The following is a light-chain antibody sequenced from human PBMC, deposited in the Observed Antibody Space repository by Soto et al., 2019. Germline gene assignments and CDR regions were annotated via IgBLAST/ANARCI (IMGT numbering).Light chain of an antibody. Sequence: EIVMTQSPATLSVSPGERATLSCRASQSVSSNLAWYQHKPGQAPWLLIYGASTRATGIPARFSGSGSGTEFTLTISSLQSEDFAVYHCQQYNNWPQTFGQGTKLEIK. CDR3: QQYNNWPQT. V-gene: IGKV3D-15*01. J-gene: IGKJ2*01. CDR2: GAS. CDR1: QSVSSN.